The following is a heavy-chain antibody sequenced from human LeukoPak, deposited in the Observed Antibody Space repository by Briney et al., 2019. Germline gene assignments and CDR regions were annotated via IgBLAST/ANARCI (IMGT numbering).Heavy chain of an antibody. CDR1: GGSISSYY. CDR2: IYYSGST. J-gene: IGHJ2*01. V-gene: IGHV4-59*01. CDR3: ARTTTWYFDL. D-gene: IGHD1-1*01. Sequence: SETLSLTCTVSGGSISSYYWSWIRQPPGKGLEWIGYIYYSGSTNYNPSLKSRVTISVDTSKNQFSLKLSSVTAADTAVYYCARTTTWYFDLWGRGNLVTVSS.